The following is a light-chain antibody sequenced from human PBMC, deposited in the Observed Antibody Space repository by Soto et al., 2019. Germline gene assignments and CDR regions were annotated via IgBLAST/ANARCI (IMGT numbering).Light chain of an antibody. CDR1: QSVSSH. CDR2: GAS. V-gene: IGKV3-11*01. Sequence: EIVLTQSPASLSLSPGERATLSCRASQSVSSHLAWFQQRPGQAPRLLIYGASDRATGIPARFSGSRSGTDFTLTISSLEPEDFAVYYCQQRSDWLTFGGGTRVEIK. J-gene: IGKJ4*01. CDR3: QQRSDWLT.